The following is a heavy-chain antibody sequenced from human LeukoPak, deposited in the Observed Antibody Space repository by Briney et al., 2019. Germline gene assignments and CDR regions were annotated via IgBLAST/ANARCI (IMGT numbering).Heavy chain of an antibody. Sequence: SQTLSLTCAISGDSVSSYNAAWNWIRQPPSRGLEWLGKTNYSSQRYNDYAVSVQSRMTINPDTTKTQASLRLGSVCLEDTAVYYCAREIDVLRGVINPLDYWGQGTLFTVSS. V-gene: IGHV6-1*01. J-gene: IGHJ4*02. D-gene: IGHD3-10*01. CDR2: TNYSSQRYN. CDR1: GDSVSSYNAA. CDR3: AREIDVLRGVINPLDY.